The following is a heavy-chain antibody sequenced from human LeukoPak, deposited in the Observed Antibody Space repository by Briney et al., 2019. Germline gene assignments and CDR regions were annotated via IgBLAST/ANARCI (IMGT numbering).Heavy chain of an antibody. J-gene: IGHJ5*01. CDR2: THYSGNT. CDR3: AREGAYRTYGDYSPFDF. CDR1: GDSVSSTNYY. V-gene: IGHV4-39*07. D-gene: IGHD4-17*01. Sequence: SETLSLTCVVSGDSVSSTNYYWGWIRQPPGKGLEWIGTTHYSGNTYYNPSLKSRVTISLDTSKNQFSLRLNSVTAADTAVYYCAREGAYRTYGDYSPFDFWGQGTLVTVSS.